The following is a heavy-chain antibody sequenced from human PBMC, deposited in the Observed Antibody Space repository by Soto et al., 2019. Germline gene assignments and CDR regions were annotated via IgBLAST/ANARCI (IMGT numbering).Heavy chain of an antibody. CDR1: GFTFDSYA. V-gene: IGHV3-23*01. Sequence: GWSLRLACASSGFTFDSYAMSWVRQAPGKGLEWVSGISASGRSTYYPDSVKGRFTISRDNSKNTLFLQMNNLRAEDTAVYYCADGGEWSFNFEYWGLGTLVTVSS. CDR3: ADGGEWSFNFEY. CDR2: ISASGRST. D-gene: IGHD3-16*02. J-gene: IGHJ4*02.